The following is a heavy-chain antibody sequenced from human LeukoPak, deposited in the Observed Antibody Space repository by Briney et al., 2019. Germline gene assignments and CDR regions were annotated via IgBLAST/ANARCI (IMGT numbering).Heavy chain of an antibody. Sequence: PSETLSLTCAVSDYSISSGYYWGWIRQPPGKGLEWIGSIYHSGSTYYNPSLKSRVTISVDTSKNQFSLKLSSVTAADTAVYYCAAGYCSGGSCCSVVHDAFDIWGQGTMVTVSS. CDR2: IYHSGST. J-gene: IGHJ3*02. D-gene: IGHD2-15*01. CDR3: AAGYCSGGSCCSVVHDAFDI. V-gene: IGHV4-38-2*01. CDR1: DYSISSGYY.